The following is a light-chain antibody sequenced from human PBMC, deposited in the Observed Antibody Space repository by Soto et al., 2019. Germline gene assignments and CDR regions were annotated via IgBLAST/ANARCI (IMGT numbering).Light chain of an antibody. J-gene: IGKJ1*01. CDR2: GAS. CDR3: HQYNNWPPWT. CDR1: QSVSSY. V-gene: IGKV3-15*01. Sequence: EIVLTQSPATLSLSPVERATLSCRASQSVSSYLAWYQQKPGQAPRLLIFGASTRATGIPARFSGSGSGTEFTLTISSLQSEDFAVYYCHQYNNWPPWTFGQGTKVDI.